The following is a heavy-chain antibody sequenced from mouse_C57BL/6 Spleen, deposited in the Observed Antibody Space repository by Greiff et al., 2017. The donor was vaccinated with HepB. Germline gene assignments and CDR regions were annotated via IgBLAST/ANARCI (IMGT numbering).Heavy chain of an antibody. CDR2: ISSGSSTI. Sequence: EVQLVESGGGLVKPGGSLKLSCAASGFTFSDYGMHWVRQAPEKGLEWVAYISSGSSTIYYADTVKGRFTISRDNAKDNLFLQMTSLRSEDTAVYYFASCHYYGSSRGYFDYWGKGTTLTVSS. V-gene: IGHV5-17*01. CDR1: GFTFSDYG. D-gene: IGHD1-1*01. CDR3: ASCHYYGSSRGYFDY. J-gene: IGHJ2*01.